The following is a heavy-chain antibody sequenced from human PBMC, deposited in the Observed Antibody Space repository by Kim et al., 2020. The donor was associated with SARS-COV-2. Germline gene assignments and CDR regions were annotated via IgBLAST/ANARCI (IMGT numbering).Heavy chain of an antibody. V-gene: IGHV4-34*01. D-gene: IGHD5-18*01. CDR3: AKFGYNYGTYYFDS. Sequence: NPSLKSRVTSSVDTSKNHISLKVTSVTAADTAVYYCAKFGYNYGTYYFDSWGQGTLVTVSS. J-gene: IGHJ4*02.